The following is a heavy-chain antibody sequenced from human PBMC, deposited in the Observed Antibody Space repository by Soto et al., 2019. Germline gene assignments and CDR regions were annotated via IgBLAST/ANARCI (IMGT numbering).Heavy chain of an antibody. CDR3: ARGPTDRFGWFDP. D-gene: IGHD3-16*02. Sequence: QVQLVGSGGGVVQPGRSLRLSCAASGFTFSSYAIRWVRQAPGKGLEWVALISYDGSNKYYADSVKGQFTISRDNSKNTLYLQMNSLRTEDTAVYYCARGPTDRFGWFDPWGQGTLVTVSS. CDR1: GFTFSSYA. CDR2: ISYDGSNK. J-gene: IGHJ5*02. V-gene: IGHV3-30-3*01.